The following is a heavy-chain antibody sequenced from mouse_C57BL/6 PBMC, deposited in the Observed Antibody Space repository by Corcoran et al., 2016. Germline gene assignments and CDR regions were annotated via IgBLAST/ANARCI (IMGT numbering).Heavy chain of an antibody. Sequence: EVQLQQSGPELVKPGASVKISCKASGYTFTDYYMNWVQQSHGKSLEWIGDINPNNGGTSYNQKFKGKATLTVDKSSSTAYMELRSPTSEDSAVYYCASGIYYYGSSYAFYAMDYWGQGTSVTVSS. CDR2: INPNNGGT. CDR1: GYTFTDYY. CDR3: ASGIYYYGSSYAFYAMDY. D-gene: IGHD1-1*01. J-gene: IGHJ4*01. V-gene: IGHV1-26*01.